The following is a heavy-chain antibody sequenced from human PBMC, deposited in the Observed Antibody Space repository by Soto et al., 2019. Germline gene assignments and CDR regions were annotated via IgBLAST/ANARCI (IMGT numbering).Heavy chain of an antibody. CDR2: ISGSGGST. D-gene: IGHD2-2*01. Sequence: PGGSLRLSCAASGFTFSSYAMSWVRQAPGKGLEWVSAISGSGGSTYYADSVKGRFTISRDNSKNTLYLQMNSLRAEDTAVYYCAKNYCSSTSCYPFPVYYFDYWGQGTLVTVSS. CDR1: GFTFSSYA. CDR3: AKNYCSSTSCYPFPVYYFDY. J-gene: IGHJ4*02. V-gene: IGHV3-23*01.